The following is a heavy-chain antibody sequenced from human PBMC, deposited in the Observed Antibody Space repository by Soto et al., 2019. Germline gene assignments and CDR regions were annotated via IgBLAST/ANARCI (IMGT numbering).Heavy chain of an antibody. CDR1: GFSLSTDDVG. J-gene: IGHJ4*02. CDR2: IYWDDDK. V-gene: IGHV2-5*02. Sequence: GPTLVNPTQTLTLTCTFSGFSLSTDDVGVGWIRQPPGKALDWLAVIYWDDDKRYSPSLKSRLTITKDTSKNQVLLTMTNMDPVDTATYFCARSKYSLSSFDYWGQGALVTVSS. CDR3: ARSKYSLSSFDY. D-gene: IGHD6-6*01.